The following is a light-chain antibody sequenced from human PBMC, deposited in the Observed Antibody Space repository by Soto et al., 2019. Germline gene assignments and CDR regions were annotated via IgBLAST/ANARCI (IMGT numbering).Light chain of an antibody. J-gene: IGKJ2*01. CDR2: YTF. CDR3: QQYGNPPWT. V-gene: IGKV3-20*01. CDR1: QSVASTH. Sequence: ETVWTQSPGTLSLSPGERATLSCRASQSVASTHLAWYQQKPRQAPRLLVYYTFNRATGSPYRYSGSGSGTDLTLTISRLEPEELAVYHCQQYGNPPWTFGQGTKLEIK.